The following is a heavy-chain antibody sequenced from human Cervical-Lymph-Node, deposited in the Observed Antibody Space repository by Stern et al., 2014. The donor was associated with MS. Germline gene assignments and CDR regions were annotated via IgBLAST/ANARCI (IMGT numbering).Heavy chain of an antibody. V-gene: IGHV1-18*01. CDR1: GYTFTTYG. Sequence: VQLVESGAEVKKPGAAVKVSCKASGYTFTTYGISWLRQAPGQGLEWTXWIRVYTGNTNYAQKVQGTAALTTDTPPTTVHMELRSLRSDDTAVYYCVRVRGRGTYSPFDYWGQGTLVTVSS. CDR2: IRVYTGNT. J-gene: IGHJ4*02. D-gene: IGHD1-26*01. CDR3: VRVRGRGTYSPFDY.